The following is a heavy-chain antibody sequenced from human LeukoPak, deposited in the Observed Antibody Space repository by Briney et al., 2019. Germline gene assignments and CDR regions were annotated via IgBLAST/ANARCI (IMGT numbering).Heavy chain of an antibody. CDR1: GFTFSSYA. J-gene: IGHJ4*02. D-gene: IGHD6-13*01. Sequence: GGSLRLSCAVSGFTFSSYAMNWVRQAPGKGLEWVSSICGSGDSTYSASSVKGLFTISRDNSKNTLYLQINSLRPEDTAIYYCAKPRYAGYSTSWYPIDYWGQGTLVTVSS. CDR3: AKPRYAGYSTSWYPIDY. CDR2: ICGSGDST. V-gene: IGHV3-23*01.